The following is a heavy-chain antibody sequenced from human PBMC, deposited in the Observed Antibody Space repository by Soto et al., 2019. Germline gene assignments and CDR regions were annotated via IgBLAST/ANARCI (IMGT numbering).Heavy chain of an antibody. J-gene: IGHJ4*02. CDR1: GLTFSDYA. V-gene: IGHV3-30*18. D-gene: IGHD6-19*01. CDR2: VSHEGRNT. CDR3: GKGGRQWLVTSDFNY. Sequence: VQLVEPGGGVVQPGRPLRLSCAASGLTFSDYAMHWARQAPGKGLEWVAVVSHEGRNTHYADSVKGRFTISRDSSKNTVSLEMTSLRAEDTAVYYCGKGGRQWLVTSDFNYWGQGALVTVSS.